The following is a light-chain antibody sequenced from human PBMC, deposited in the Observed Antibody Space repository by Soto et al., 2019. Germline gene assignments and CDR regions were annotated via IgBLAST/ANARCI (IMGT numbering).Light chain of an antibody. CDR3: QSYDNILSGPL. V-gene: IGLV1-40*01. J-gene: IGLJ3*02. CDR1: GSNVGASYD. CDR2: KNN. Sequence: QPVLTQPPSVSGAPGQTITMSCTGGGSNVGASYDVHWYQVLPGAGPRLLIYKNNNRPSGVPDRFSGSKSGTSASLAITGLRAEDEADYYCQSYDNILSGPLFGGGTKVTVL.